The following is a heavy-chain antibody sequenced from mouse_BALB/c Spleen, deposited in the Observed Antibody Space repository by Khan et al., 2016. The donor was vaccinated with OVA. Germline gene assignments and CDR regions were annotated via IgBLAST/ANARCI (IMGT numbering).Heavy chain of an antibody. CDR2: INPSSGYT. J-gene: IGHJ2*01. Sequence: QVQLKESGAELARPGASVKMSCKASGYTFTSYTMHWVKQRPGQGLEWIGYINPSSGYTKYTQKFKDKATLTADKSSSTAYMQLGSLTSEDSAVYYCARTHERWGQGTTLTVSS. CDR1: GYTFTSYT. CDR3: ARTHER. V-gene: IGHV1-4*01.